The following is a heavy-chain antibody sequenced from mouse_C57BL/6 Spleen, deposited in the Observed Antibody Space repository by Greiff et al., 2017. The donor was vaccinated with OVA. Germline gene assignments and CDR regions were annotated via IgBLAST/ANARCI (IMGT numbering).Heavy chain of an antibody. Sequence: EVKLQESGPVLVKPGASVKMSCKASGYTFTDYYMNWVKQSHGKSLEWIGVINPYNGGTSYNQKFKGKATLTVVKSSSTAYMELNSLTSEDSAVYYCARRDYDVGTWFAYWGQGTLVTVSA. CDR2: INPYNGGT. D-gene: IGHD2-4*01. CDR3: ARRDYDVGTWFAY. J-gene: IGHJ3*01. CDR1: GYTFTDYY. V-gene: IGHV1-19*01.